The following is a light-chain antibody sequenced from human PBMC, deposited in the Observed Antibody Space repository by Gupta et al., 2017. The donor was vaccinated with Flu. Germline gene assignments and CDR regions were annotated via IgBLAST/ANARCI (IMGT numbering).Light chain of an antibody. CDR2: SAS. CDR1: QNINRF. J-gene: IGKJ4*01. CDR3: QQSARTPLT. Sequence: DIQMTQSPPSLSGSVGDSITITCRASQNINRFLAWYQQKPGKAPRLLIYSASMLESGVPARFSGSGSGAXFTLSIXGLQPDDFATYYCQQSARTPLTFGXGTKVENK. V-gene: IGKV1-39*01.